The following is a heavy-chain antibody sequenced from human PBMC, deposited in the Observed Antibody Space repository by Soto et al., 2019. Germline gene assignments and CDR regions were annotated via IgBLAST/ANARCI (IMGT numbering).Heavy chain of an antibody. V-gene: IGHV3-30-3*01. CDR2: ISYDGSNK. Sequence: QVQLVESGGGVVQPGRSLRLSCAASGFTFSSYAMHWVRQAPGKGLEWVAVISYDGSNKYYADSVKGRFTISRDNSKNTLELQRHSLRAEDTAVYSCARTLPETTVTDRQLGYWGQGTLVTVSS. CDR3: ARTLPETTVTDRQLGY. J-gene: IGHJ4*02. D-gene: IGHD4-17*01. CDR1: GFTFSSYA.